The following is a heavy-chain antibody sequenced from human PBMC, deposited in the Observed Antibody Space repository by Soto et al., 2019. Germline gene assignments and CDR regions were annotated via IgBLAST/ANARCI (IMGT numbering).Heavy chain of an antibody. CDR1: GGSISSSSYY. D-gene: IGHD6-13*01. CDR3: ARLDDFPQLVFV. V-gene: IGHV4-39*01. Sequence: QLQLQESGPGLVKPSETLSLTCTVSGGSISSSSYYWGWIRQPPGKGLEWIGSIYYSGSTYYNPSLKSRVTISVDTSKNQFSLKLSSVTAADTAVYYCARLDDFPQLVFVWGQGTLVTVSS. CDR2: IYYSGST. J-gene: IGHJ4*02.